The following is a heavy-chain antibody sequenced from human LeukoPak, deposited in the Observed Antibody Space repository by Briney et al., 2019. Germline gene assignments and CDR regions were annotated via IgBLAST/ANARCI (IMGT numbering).Heavy chain of an antibody. D-gene: IGHD6-19*01. J-gene: IGHJ1*01. CDR2: SSWNSGTI. V-gene: IGHV3-9*01. CDR3: ARAYKDRSLAGKKEFFQH. CDR1: GFTFDNYA. Sequence: PGRSLRLSCAASGFTFDNYAMNWVRQVRGKGLEWISLSSWNSGTIGYADSVKGRFTISRDNANNFLYLQMNSLRAEDTALYYCARAYKDRSLAGKKEFFQHWGQGTLVTVSS.